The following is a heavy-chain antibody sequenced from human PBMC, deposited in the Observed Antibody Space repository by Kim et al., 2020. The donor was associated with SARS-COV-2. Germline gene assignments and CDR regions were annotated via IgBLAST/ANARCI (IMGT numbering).Heavy chain of an antibody. V-gene: IGHV1-2*02. J-gene: IGHJ4*02. CDR3: ARDFSGDDYFDY. Sequence: AQKCQDRVVMTRDTSISTAYMELRRLRSDDTAVYYCARDFSGDDYFDYWGQGTLVTVSS. D-gene: IGHD3-3*01.